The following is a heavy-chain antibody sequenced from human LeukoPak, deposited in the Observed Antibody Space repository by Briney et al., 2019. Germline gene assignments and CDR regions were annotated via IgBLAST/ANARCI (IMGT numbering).Heavy chain of an antibody. CDR1: GFTIRINY. CDR2: IYNRGST. J-gene: IGHJ4*02. CDR3: ARGPFPIAAAGTGFDH. D-gene: IGHD6-13*01. V-gene: IGHV3-66*02. Sequence: GVSLRLFCAASGFTIRINYMRWVRQAPGKGLEWVTVIYNRGSTYYADSVKGRFTISRDNSKNTLYLQMNSLRSEDTAVYYCARGPFPIAAAGTGFDHWGQGTLVTVSS.